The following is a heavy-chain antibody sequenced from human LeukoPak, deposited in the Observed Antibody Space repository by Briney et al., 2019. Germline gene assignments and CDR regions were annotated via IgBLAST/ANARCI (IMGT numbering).Heavy chain of an antibody. CDR3: ATATPGGSGKLDD. Sequence: ASVKVSCRASRYTFSNFDINWVRQATGQGLEWMGWMNPNSGNSAYTQNFQGRVTMTRDTSITTAYMELSSLRSEDTAVYYCATATPGGSGKLDDWGQGVLVTVSS. CDR2: MNPNSGNS. CDR1: RYTFSNFD. V-gene: IGHV1-8*01. J-gene: IGHJ4*02. D-gene: IGHD3-10*01.